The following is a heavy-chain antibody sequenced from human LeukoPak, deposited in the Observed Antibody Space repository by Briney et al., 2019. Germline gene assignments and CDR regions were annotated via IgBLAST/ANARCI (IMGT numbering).Heavy chain of an antibody. CDR1: GFTFSSYG. CDR3: ARDYFRYYYDTSGYFPY. CDR2: IWYDGSNK. J-gene: IGHJ4*02. D-gene: IGHD3-22*01. V-gene: IGHV3-33*01. Sequence: GGSLRLSCAASGFTFSSYGMHWVHQAPGKGLEWVAVIWYDGSNKYYADSVKGRFTISRDNSKNTLYLQMNSLRAEDTAVYYCARDYFRYYYDTSGYFPYWGQGTLVTVSS.